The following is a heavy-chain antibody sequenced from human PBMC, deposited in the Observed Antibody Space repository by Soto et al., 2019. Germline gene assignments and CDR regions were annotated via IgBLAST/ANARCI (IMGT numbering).Heavy chain of an antibody. J-gene: IGHJ4*02. CDR2: IYYSGST. D-gene: IGHD3-9*01. CDR1: GGSISSSSYY. V-gene: IGHV4-39*01. CDR3: AGVLRYFDWSHYFDY. Sequence: QLQLQESGPGLVKPSETLSLTCTVSGGSISSSSYYWGWIRQPPGKGLEWIGSIYYSGSTYYNPSLKSRVTMSVDTSKNQISLKLSSVTAADTAVYYCAGVLRYFDWSHYFDYWGQGTLVTVSS.